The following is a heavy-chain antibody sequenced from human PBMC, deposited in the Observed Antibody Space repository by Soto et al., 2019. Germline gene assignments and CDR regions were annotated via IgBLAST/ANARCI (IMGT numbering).Heavy chain of an antibody. J-gene: IGHJ4*02. CDR1: GFSFSTYV. CDR3: ARGTASSWYFAY. V-gene: IGHV3-33*01. CDR2: IRQDGSDK. D-gene: IGHD6-13*01. Sequence: QVPLVESGGGVVQPGRSLRLSCAASGFSFSTYVMHWVRQAPGKGLEWVAGIRQDGSDKYYADSVKGRFTISRDNSNNALYLQINSLRAEDTAVYFCARGTASSWYFAYWGQGTLVTVSS.